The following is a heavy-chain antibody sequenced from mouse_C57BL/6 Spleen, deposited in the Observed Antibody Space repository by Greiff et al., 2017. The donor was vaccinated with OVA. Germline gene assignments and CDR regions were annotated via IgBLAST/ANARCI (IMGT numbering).Heavy chain of an antibody. Sequence: EVQLVESEGGLVQPGSSMKLSCTASGFTFSDYYMAWVRQVPEKGLEWVANINYDGSSTYYLDSLKSRFIISRDNAKNILYLQMSRLKSDDTATYYCARGHYYFDYWGQGTTLTVSS. CDR2: INYDGSST. CDR1: GFTFSDYY. CDR3: ARGHYYFDY. D-gene: IGHD6-1*01. J-gene: IGHJ2*01. V-gene: IGHV5-16*01.